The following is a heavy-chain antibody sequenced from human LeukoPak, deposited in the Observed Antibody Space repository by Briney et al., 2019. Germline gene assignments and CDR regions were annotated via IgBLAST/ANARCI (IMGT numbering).Heavy chain of an antibody. D-gene: IGHD3-10*01. J-gene: IGHJ5*02. CDR2: INHSGST. Sequence: SETLSLTCAVYGGSFSGYYWSWIRQPPGKGLEWIGEINHSGSTNYNPPLKSRVTISVDTSKNQFSLKLSSVTAADTAVYYCAREVLLWFGESRVDPWGQGTLVTVSS. CDR3: AREVLLWFGESRVDP. CDR1: GGSFSGYY. V-gene: IGHV4-34*01.